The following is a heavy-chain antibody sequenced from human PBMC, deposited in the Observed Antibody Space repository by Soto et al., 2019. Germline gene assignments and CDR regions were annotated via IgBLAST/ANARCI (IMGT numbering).Heavy chain of an antibody. CDR2: IYDSGST. CDR3: ARRYGDCFDF. J-gene: IGHJ4*02. D-gene: IGHD4-17*01. V-gene: IGHV4-30-2*01. Sequence: TLSLTCAVSGGSISSGGYSWSWIRQPPGKGLEWIGYIYDSGSTYYNPSLKSRVTISVDTSKNQFSLKLSSVTAADTAVYYCARRYGDCFDFWGQGTLVTVSS. CDR1: GGSISSGGYS.